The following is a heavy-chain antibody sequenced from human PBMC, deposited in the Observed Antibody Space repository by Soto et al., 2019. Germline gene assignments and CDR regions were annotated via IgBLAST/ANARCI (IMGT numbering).Heavy chain of an antibody. D-gene: IGHD6-13*01. CDR2: IKPGTSDI. Sequence: GESLKISCKGVGYKFGSAWIGWVRQMPGKGLEWMGIIKPGTSDIRYSPSCRGHVTISADEAVSTAYLQWSSLKASDTAMYYCARHFFTKGSIAAAGTRYYYYGMDVWGQGTTVTVSS. V-gene: IGHV5-51*01. J-gene: IGHJ6*02. CDR3: ARHFFTKGSIAAAGTRYYYYGMDV. CDR1: GYKFGSAW.